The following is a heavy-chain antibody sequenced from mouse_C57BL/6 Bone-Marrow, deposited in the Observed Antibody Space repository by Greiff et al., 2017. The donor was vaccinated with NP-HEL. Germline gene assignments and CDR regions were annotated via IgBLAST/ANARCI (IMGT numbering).Heavy chain of an antibody. D-gene: IGHD2-5*01. V-gene: IGHV3-3*01. CDR2: TFYSGIT. CDR3: ARETIVTDYYAMDY. Sequence: EVQLQQSGPSLVRPSQTLSLTCTVTGFSINSDCYWIWIRQFPGNKLEYIGYTFYSGITYYNPSLESRTYITRDTSKNQFSLKLSSVTTEDTATYYCARETIVTDYYAMDYWGQGTSVTVSS. CDR1: GFSINSDCY. J-gene: IGHJ4*01.